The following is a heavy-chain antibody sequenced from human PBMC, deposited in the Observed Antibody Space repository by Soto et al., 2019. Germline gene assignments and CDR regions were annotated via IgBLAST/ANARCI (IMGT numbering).Heavy chain of an antibody. D-gene: IGHD2-2*02. CDR2: ISGSGGST. J-gene: IGHJ6*03. V-gene: IGHV3-23*01. Sequence: GGSLRLSCAASGFTFSSYAMSCVRQAPGKGLEWVSAISGSGGSTYYADSVKGRFTISRDNSKNTLYLQMNSLRAEDTAVYYCATQAAIAYYYYMDVWGKGTTVTVSS. CDR3: ATQAAIAYYYYMDV. CDR1: GFTFSSYA.